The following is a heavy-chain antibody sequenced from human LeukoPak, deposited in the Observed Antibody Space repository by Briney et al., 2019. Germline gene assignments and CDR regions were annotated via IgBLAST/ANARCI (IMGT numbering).Heavy chain of an antibody. V-gene: IGHV4-61*02. CDR2: IYTSGST. Sequence: SQTLSLTCTVSGGSISSGSYYWSWMRPPTGKELEGMGRIYTSGSTNYNPSLKSRVTISVDTSKNQFSLKLSSVTAADTAVYYCARGGDYGDYEGYWGQGTLVTVSS. J-gene: IGHJ4*02. D-gene: IGHD4-17*01. CDR3: ARGGDYGDYEGY. CDR1: GGSISSGSYY.